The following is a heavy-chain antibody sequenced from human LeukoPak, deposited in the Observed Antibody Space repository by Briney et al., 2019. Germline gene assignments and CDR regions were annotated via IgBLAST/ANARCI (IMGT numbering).Heavy chain of an antibody. CDR2: IYYSGST. CDR3: ARTPVVRGNNWFDP. Sequence: SETLSLTCTVFGGSVSSGSYYWSWIRQPPGKGLEWIGYIYYSGSTNYNPSLKSRVTISVDTSKNQFSLKLSSVTAADTAVYYCARTPVVRGNNWFDPWGQGTLVTVSS. CDR1: GGSVSSGSYY. D-gene: IGHD3-10*01. V-gene: IGHV4-61*01. J-gene: IGHJ5*02.